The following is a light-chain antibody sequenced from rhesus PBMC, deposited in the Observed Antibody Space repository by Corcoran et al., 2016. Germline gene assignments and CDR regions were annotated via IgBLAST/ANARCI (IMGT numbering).Light chain of an antibody. CDR3: QQYNSYPHS. V-gene: IGKV1-33*01. Sequence: DIHMTQSPSSLSASVGDIVTITCRASQGISNGLAWYQQRPGKAPKLLIFGALYLQTGVPSRVSGSGSGTDFTLTISGLQPEDFAVYYCQQYNSYPHSFGRGTKVDI. CDR1: QGISNG. CDR2: GAL. J-gene: IGKJ2*01.